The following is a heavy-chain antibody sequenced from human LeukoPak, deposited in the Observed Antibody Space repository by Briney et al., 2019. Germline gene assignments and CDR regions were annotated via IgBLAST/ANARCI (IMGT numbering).Heavy chain of an antibody. V-gene: IGHV3-21*01. J-gene: IGHJ4*02. D-gene: IGHD5-12*01. CDR3: ARDGYGGYWFDY. CDR1: GCTLSTYT. CDR2: ITTSSYI. Sequence: GGSLRLSCAASGCTLSTYTLNWVRRAPGKGLEWVSSITTSSYIYYAASVKGRFTISRDNAKNSLYLQMSSLRAEDTAVYYCARDGYGGYWFDYWGQGTLVTVSS.